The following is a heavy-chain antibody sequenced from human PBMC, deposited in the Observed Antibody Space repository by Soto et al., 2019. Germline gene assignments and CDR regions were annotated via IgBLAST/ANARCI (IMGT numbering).Heavy chain of an antibody. CDR2: VGTADDS. CDR3: ARGQHIIDC. Sequence: GGSLRLSCAASGFTFRWYDMHWVRQAAGKGLEWVSSVGTADDSYYSGSVKGRFTIFRENAKNSVHLQMDNLRAEDTAVYYCARGQHIIDCWGQGTLVTVSS. V-gene: IGHV3-13*01. J-gene: IGHJ4*02. CDR1: GFTFRWYD.